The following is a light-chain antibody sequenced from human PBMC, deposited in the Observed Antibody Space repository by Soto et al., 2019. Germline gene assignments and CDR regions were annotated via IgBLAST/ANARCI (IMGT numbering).Light chain of an antibody. Sequence: DIQLAQSPSSLSASVGDRVTITCRASQSIRSYLNWYQQKPGKAPKLLIYAASSLQSGVPSRFSGSGSETDFTLTISSLQPEDFATYSCQQSYSTTWTFGQGTKVDIK. CDR1: QSIRSY. J-gene: IGKJ1*01. CDR2: AAS. CDR3: QQSYSTTWT. V-gene: IGKV1-39*01.